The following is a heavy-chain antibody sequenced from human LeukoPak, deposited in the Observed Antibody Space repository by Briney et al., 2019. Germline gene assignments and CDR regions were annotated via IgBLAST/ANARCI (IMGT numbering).Heavy chain of an antibody. CDR1: GFTLSSYG. D-gene: IGHD3-10*01. V-gene: IGHV3-30*02. Sequence: GGSLRLSCAASGFTLSSYGMHWVRQAPGKGLEWVAFIRYDGSNKYYADSVKGRFTISRDNSKNTLYLQMNSLRAEDTAVYYCAKDRELTMVRGPYYFDYWGQGTLVTVSS. J-gene: IGHJ4*02. CDR3: AKDRELTMVRGPYYFDY. CDR2: IRYDGSNK.